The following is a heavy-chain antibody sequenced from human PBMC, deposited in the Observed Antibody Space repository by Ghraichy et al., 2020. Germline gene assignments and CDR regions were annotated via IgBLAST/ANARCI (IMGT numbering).Heavy chain of an antibody. CDR2: IYWNDDK. J-gene: IGHJ5*02. D-gene: IGHD2/OR15-2a*01. V-gene: IGHV2-5*01. CDR3: AHETLNWFDP. Sequence: SGPTLVKPTQTLTLTCTFSGFSLSTSGVGVGWIRQPPGKALEWLALIYWNDDKRYSPSLKSRLNITKDTSRKQVVLTMTNMDPVDTATYYCAHETLNWFDPWGQGTLVTVSS. CDR1: GFSLSTSGVG.